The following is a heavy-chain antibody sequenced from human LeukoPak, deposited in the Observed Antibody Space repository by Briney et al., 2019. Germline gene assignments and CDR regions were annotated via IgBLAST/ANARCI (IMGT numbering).Heavy chain of an antibody. CDR1: GYTFTGYY. CDR2: INPNSGGT. J-gene: IGHJ4*02. CDR3: ARGSGSYVHFDY. V-gene: IGHV1-2*02. Sequence: ASVKVSFKASGYTFTGYYMHWVRQAPGQGLEWMGWINPNSGGTSYAQKFQGRVTMTRDTSISTAYMELSRLRSDDMAVYYCARGSGSYVHFDYWGQGTLVTVSS. D-gene: IGHD3-10*01.